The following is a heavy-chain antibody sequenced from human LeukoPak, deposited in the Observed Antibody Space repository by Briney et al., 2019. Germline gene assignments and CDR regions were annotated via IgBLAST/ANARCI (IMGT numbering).Heavy chain of an antibody. CDR2: IIPILGIA. D-gene: IGHD6-13*01. Sequence: GASVKVSCKASGGTFSSYAISWVRQAPGQGLEWMGRIIPILGIANYAQKFQGRVTITADKSTSTAYMELSSLRSEDTAVYYCARDHSSSSGAFDIWGQGTMVTVSS. CDR1: GGTFSSYA. CDR3: ARDHSSSSGAFDI. J-gene: IGHJ3*02. V-gene: IGHV1-69*04.